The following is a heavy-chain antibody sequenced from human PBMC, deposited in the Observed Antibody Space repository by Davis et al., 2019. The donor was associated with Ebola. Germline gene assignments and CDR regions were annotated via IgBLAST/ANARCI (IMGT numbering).Heavy chain of an antibody. CDR1: GYSFSSYA. D-gene: IGHD6-19*01. V-gene: IGHV1-18*04. CDR2: ISAYNGNI. Sequence: ASVQVSCKASGYSFSSYAISWVRQAPGQGLEWMGWISAYNGNIKYAQNFQGRVTMTTDTSTSTVYMELRGLRSDDTAVYYCARDPPVGQWLVHSDYWGQGTLVTVSS. J-gene: IGHJ4*02. CDR3: ARDPPVGQWLVHSDY.